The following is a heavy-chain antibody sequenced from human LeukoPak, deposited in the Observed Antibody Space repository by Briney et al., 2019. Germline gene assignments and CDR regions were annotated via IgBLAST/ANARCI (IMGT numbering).Heavy chain of an antibody. CDR2: FDPEDGET. CDR3: ATAEGSGWVFDY. J-gene: IGHJ4*01. D-gene: IGHD6-19*01. Sequence: VASVKVSCKVSGYTLTELSMHWVRQAPGKGLEWMGGFDPEDGETIYAQKFQGRVTMTEDTSTDTAYRELSSLRSEDTAVYYCATAEGSGWVFDYWGHGTLVTVSS. CDR1: GYTLTELS. V-gene: IGHV1-24*01.